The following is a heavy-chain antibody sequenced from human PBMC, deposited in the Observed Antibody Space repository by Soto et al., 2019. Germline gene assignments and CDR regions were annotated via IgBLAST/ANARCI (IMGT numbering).Heavy chain of an antibody. CDR2: ISYDGSNK. V-gene: IGHV3-30-3*01. CDR3: ARDCDDSTAYYNYYYFGMDD. CDR1: VFAFSHYA. Sequence: RWSLRLSCAASVFAFSHYAMYWFRQAPGKGLEWVAVISYDGSNKYYADSVKGRFTISRDNSKNTLFLQMNSLGAEDTALYYCARDCDDSTAYYNYYYFGMDDWGQGTTVTVSS. J-gene: IGHJ6*01. D-gene: IGHD3-22*01.